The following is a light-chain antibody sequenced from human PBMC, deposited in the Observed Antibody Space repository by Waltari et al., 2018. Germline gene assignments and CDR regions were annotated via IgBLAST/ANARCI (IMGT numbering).Light chain of an antibody. CDR1: SSDVGNYNL. CDR3: CSYASGSTFV. V-gene: IGLV2-23*03. J-gene: IGLJ2*01. Sequence: QSALTQPASVSGSPGQSITISCAGTSSDVGNYNLVSWYQQHAGEAPKRMIYEGTKRPSGVSNGFSGSKSGNTASLTISGLQAEDEADYYCCSYASGSTFVFGGGTKLTVL. CDR2: EGT.